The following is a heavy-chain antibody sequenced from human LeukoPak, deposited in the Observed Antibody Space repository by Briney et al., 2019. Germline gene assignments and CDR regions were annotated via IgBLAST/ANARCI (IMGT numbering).Heavy chain of an antibody. CDR2: IYTSGST. J-gene: IGHJ4*02. D-gene: IGHD3-3*01. CDR3: ARDDFWSGYFNY. Sequence: PSETLSLTCTVSGGSISSGSYYWSWLRQPAGKGLEWFGRIYTSGSTNYNPSLKSRVTISVDTSKNQFSLKLSSVTAADTAVYYCARDDFWSGYFNYWGQGTLVTVSS. V-gene: IGHV4-61*02. CDR1: GGSISSGSYY.